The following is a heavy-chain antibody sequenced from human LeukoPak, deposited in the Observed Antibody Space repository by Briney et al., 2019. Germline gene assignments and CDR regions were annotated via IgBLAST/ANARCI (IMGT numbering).Heavy chain of an antibody. CDR1: GGSISSGGYY. D-gene: IGHD3-10*01. CDR2: IYYSGST. Sequence: SETLSLTCTVSGGSISSGGYYWSWIRQHPGKGLEWIGYIYYSGSTYYNPSLKSRVTISVDTSKNQFSLKLSSVTAADTAVYYCARAVGVPAAIRDTNYYGSGSYSPPYFGYWGQGTLVTVSS. CDR3: ARAVGVPAAIRDTNYYGSGSYSPPYFGY. J-gene: IGHJ4*02. V-gene: IGHV4-31*03.